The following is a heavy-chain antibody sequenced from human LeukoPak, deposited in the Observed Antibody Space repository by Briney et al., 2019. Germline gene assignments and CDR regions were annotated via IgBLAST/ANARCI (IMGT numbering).Heavy chain of an antibody. Sequence: SETLSLTCAVYGGSFSDYCWSWIRQPPGKGLEWIGEINHSGSTNYNPSLKSRVTISVDTSKNQFSLKLSSVTAADTAVYYCARRVVAAASIDYWGQGTLVTVSS. CDR2: INHSGST. CDR3: ARRVVAAASIDY. V-gene: IGHV4-34*01. CDR1: GGSFSDYC. D-gene: IGHD2-15*01. J-gene: IGHJ4*02.